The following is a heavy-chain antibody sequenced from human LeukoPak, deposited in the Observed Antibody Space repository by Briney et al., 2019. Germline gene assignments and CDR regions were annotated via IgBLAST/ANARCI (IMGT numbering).Heavy chain of an antibody. J-gene: IGHJ5*02. CDR3: ARFRMEGATTGPYNWFDP. V-gene: IGHV1-8*01. Sequence: GSVQVSCNASGYTFPSYDINWVRQATGQGLEWMGWMNPNSGNTGYAQKFQGRVTMTRNTSISTAYMELSSLRSEDTAVYYCARFRMEGATTGPYNWFDPWGQGTLVTVSS. CDR1: GYTFPSYD. D-gene: IGHD1-26*01. CDR2: MNPNSGNT.